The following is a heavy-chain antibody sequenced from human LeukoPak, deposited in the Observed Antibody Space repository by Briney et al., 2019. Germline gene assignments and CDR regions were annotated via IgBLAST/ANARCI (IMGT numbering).Heavy chain of an antibody. J-gene: IGHJ3*01. Sequence: GESLKISCQGSGYSFTSYWISWVRQMPEKGLEWMGRIDPSDSYTNYSPSFQGHVTISADKSISTAYLQWSSLKASDTAMYYCVRLGELSALLWGQGTMVTVSS. CDR3: VRLGELSALL. CDR1: GYSFTSYW. CDR2: IDPSDSYT. V-gene: IGHV5-10-1*01. D-gene: IGHD3-16*02.